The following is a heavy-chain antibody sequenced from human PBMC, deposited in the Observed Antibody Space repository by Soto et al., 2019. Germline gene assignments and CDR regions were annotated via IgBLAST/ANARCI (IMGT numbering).Heavy chain of an antibody. CDR3: ARDPWSIARYYFDY. Sequence: SCAASGFTFSSYGMHWVRQAPGKGLEWVAVIWYDGSNKYYADSVKGRFTISRDNSKNTLYLQMNSLRAEDTAVYYCARDPWSIARYYFDYWGQGTLVTVSS. CDR2: IWYDGSNK. J-gene: IGHJ4*02. V-gene: IGHV3-33*01. CDR1: GFTFSSYG. D-gene: IGHD6-6*01.